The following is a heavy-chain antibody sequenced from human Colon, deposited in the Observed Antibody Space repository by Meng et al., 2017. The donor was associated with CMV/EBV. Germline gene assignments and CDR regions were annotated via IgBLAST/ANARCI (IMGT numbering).Heavy chain of an antibody. Sequence: SETLSLTCAVYGGSFSGYYWSWIRQPPGKGLEWIGEINHSGNTNYNPSLKSRVTISVDTSKNQFSLKLSSVTAADTAVYYCARGTPFDPWGQGTLVTVSS. V-gene: IGHV4-34*01. J-gene: IGHJ5*02. CDR1: GGSFSGYY. CDR3: ARGTPFDP. CDR2: INHSGNT.